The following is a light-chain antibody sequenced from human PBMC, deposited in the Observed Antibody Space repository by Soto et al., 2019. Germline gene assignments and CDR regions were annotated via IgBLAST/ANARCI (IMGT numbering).Light chain of an antibody. CDR1: QSLEYSDGKTY. CDR2: KVS. Sequence: DVVMTQSPLSLPVTLGQPASISCTSSQSLEYSDGKTYLNWFLQRPGQSPRRLIYKVSNRDSGVPDRFSGSGSCTDFTLKISRVEAEDVGIYYCMQGGHWPWTFGQGTKVVIK. V-gene: IGKV2-30*01. CDR3: MQGGHWPWT. J-gene: IGKJ1*01.